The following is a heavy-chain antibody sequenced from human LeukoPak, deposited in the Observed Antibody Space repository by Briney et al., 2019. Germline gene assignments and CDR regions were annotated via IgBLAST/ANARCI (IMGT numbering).Heavy chain of an antibody. CDR3: ARSVAAAGRYYYYYYGMDV. D-gene: IGHD6-13*01. Sequence: GGSLRLSCAASGFTFSSYSMNWVRQAPGKGLEWVSSISSSSSYIYYADSVKGRFTISRDSAKNSLYLQMNSLRAEDTAVYYCARSVAAAGRYYYYYYGMDVWGQGTTVTVSS. CDR1: GFTFSSYS. CDR2: ISSSSSYI. V-gene: IGHV3-21*01. J-gene: IGHJ6*02.